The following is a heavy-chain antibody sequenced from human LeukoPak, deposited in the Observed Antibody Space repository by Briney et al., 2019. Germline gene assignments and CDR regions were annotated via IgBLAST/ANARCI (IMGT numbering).Heavy chain of an antibody. CDR2: IGAYNGNT. J-gene: IGHJ4*02. V-gene: IGHV1-18*01. CDR3: ARSGSVGATHDY. Sequence: ASVKVSCKASGYTFTSYGISWVRQSPGQGLEWMGWIGAYNGNTNYAQKVQGRVTMTTDTSTSTAYMELRSLRSDDTAVYYCARSGSVGATHDYWGQGTLVTVSS. D-gene: IGHD1-26*01. CDR1: GYTFTSYG.